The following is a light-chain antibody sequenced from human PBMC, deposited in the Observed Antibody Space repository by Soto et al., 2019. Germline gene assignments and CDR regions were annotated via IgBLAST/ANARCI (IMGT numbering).Light chain of an antibody. CDR2: GAS. CDR3: QQYGSPPT. Sequence: ENVLTQSPGTLSLSPGERVVLSCRASQSVSGSYLAWYQQKPDQPPRLLIYGASRRAIGIPDRFSGSGSGIDFTITISRLEPEDFAVYYCQQYGSPPTFGHGTKVEIK. J-gene: IGKJ1*01. V-gene: IGKV3-20*01. CDR1: QSVSGSY.